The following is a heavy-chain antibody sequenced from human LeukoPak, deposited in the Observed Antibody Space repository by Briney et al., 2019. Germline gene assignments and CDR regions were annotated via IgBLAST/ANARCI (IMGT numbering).Heavy chain of an antibody. D-gene: IGHD6-19*01. CDR1: GYTFTSSG. Sequence: ASVKVSCKASGYTFTSSGISWVRQAPGQGLEWMGWIITYNGYSKYAQNLQGRVTMTADTSTSTAYMELSSLSSDDTAVYYCAKNSSGGYSDYWGQGTLVTVSS. CDR3: AKNSSGGYSDY. V-gene: IGHV1-18*01. J-gene: IGHJ4*02. CDR2: IITYNGYS.